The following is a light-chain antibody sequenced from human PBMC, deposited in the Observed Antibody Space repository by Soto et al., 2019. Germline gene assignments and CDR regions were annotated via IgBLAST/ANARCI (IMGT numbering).Light chain of an antibody. CDR2: GAS. CDR1: QSVSRY. J-gene: IGKJ2*01. CDR3: QQYGSSPPYT. Sequence: EIVMTQSPATLSVSPGERATLSCRASQSVSRYLAWYQQKPGQAPRLLIYGASSRATGIPDRFSGSGSGTDFTLTISRLEPEDFAVYYCQQYGSSPPYTFGQGTKVDIK. V-gene: IGKV3-20*01.